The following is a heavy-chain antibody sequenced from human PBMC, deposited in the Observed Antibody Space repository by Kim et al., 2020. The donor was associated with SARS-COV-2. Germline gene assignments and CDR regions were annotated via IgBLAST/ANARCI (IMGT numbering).Heavy chain of an antibody. CDR1: GGSISSGGYY. V-gene: IGHV4-31*03. D-gene: IGHD5-12*01. Sequence: SETLSLTCTVSGGSISSGGYYWSWIRQHPGKGLEWIGYIYYSGSTYYNPSLKSRVTISVDTSKNQFSLKLSSVTAADTAVYYCARVKKGGYSVFVDYWGQGTLVTVSS. J-gene: IGHJ4*02. CDR3: ARVKKGGYSVFVDY. CDR2: IYYSGST.